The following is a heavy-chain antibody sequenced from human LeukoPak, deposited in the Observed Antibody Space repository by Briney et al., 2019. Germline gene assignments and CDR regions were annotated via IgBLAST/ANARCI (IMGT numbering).Heavy chain of an antibody. J-gene: IGHJ4*02. CDR1: GSSISSSSYY. Sequence: SETLSLTCTVSGSSISSSSYYWGWIRQPPGKGLEWIGSIYYSGSTYYNPSLKSRVTISVDTSKNQFSLKLSSVTAADTAVYYCARRGSWYRTFDYWGQGTLVTVSS. CDR3: ARRGSWYRTFDY. V-gene: IGHV4-39*01. D-gene: IGHD2-15*01. CDR2: IYYSGST.